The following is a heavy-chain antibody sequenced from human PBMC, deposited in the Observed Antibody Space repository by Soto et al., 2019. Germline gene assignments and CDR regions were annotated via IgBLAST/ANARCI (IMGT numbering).Heavy chain of an antibody. Sequence: QVQLQQWGAGLLKPSETLSLTCAVYGGSFSGYYWSWIRQPPGKGLEWIGEINHSGSTNYNPSLKSRVTISVDTSKNQFSLKLSSVTAADTAVYYCASRYCSSTSCYSVTDYWGQGTLVTVSS. J-gene: IGHJ4*02. CDR3: ASRYCSSTSCYSVTDY. D-gene: IGHD2-2*02. CDR1: GGSFSGYY. V-gene: IGHV4-34*01. CDR2: INHSGST.